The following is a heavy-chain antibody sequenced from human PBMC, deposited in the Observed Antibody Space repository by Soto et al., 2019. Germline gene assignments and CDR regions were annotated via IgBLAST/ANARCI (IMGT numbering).Heavy chain of an antibody. J-gene: IGHJ4*02. CDR2: ISYDGSNK. CDR1: GFTFSSYG. V-gene: IGHV3-30*18. Sequence: GGSLRLSCAASGFTFSSYGMHWIRQAPGKGLEWVAVISYDGSNKYYADSVKGRFTISRDNSKNTLYLQMNSLRAEDTAVYYCAKENYYDSSGYYYQYYFDYWGQGTLVTVSS. D-gene: IGHD3-22*01. CDR3: AKENYYDSSGYYYQYYFDY.